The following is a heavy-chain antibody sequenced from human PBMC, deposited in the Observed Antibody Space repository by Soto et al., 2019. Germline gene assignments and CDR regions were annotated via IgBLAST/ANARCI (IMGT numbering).Heavy chain of an antibody. D-gene: IGHD6-19*01. V-gene: IGHV4-39*01. CDR2: IYYSGST. CDR1: GGSISSSSYY. CDR3: ARIPPGGYSSGWHPFDY. Sequence: PSETLSLTCTVSGGSISSSSYYWGWIRQPPGKGLEWIGSIYYSGSTYYNPSLKSRVTISVDTSKNQFSLKLSSVTAADTAVYYCARIPPGGYSSGWHPFDYWGQGTLVTVSS. J-gene: IGHJ4*02.